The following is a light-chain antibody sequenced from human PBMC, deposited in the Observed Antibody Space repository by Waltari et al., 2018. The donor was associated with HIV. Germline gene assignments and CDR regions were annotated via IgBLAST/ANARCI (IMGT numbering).Light chain of an antibody. CDR3: MQALQTPYS. J-gene: IGKJ2*03. CDR1: QSLLHSNGYNY. Sequence: DIVMTPPPLSLPVTPGEPASIPCRSSQSLLHSNGYNYLDWYLQKPGQSPQLLIFLGSNRASGVPDRFSGSGSGTDFTLKISRVEAEDVGVYYCMQALQTPYSFGQGTKLEIK. CDR2: LGS. V-gene: IGKV2-28*01.